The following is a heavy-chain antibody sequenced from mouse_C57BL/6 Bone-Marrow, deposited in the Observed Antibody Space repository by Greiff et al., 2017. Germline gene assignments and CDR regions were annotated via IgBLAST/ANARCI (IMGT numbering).Heavy chain of an antibody. CDR3: YCRNGHYGYFDY. D-gene: IGHD6-1*01. Sequence: EVQRVESGGGLVQPGASLKLSCESTEYEFPSHDMSWVRQTPEKRLELVAAINSDGGSTYYPDTMEGRFIISRDNTKKTLYLQMSSLRTEDTALYNCYCRNGHYGYFDYWGKGTTVTVSS. CDR2: INSDGGST. J-gene: IGHJ1*03. V-gene: IGHV5-2*01. CDR1: EYEFPSHD.